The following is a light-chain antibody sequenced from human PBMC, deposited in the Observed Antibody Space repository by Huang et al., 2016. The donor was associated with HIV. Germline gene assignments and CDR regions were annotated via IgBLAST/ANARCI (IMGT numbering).Light chain of an antibody. J-gene: IGKJ5*01. V-gene: IGKV3-11*01. CDR1: QNVNKY. Sequence: ETLLTQSPATLSVSPGERPTLSCRASQNVNKYVTWYQQKPAKPPRLLIYDTSKRATGIPARFSGSGSGTDFNLTISSLEPEDLAVYFCQWRSHWPPITFGQGTRLHI. CDR3: QWRSHWPPIT. CDR2: DTS.